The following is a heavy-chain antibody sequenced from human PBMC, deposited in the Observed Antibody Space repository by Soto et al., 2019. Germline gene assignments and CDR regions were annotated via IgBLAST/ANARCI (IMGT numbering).Heavy chain of an antibody. CDR3: ARHYSSGSRNRFDP. Sequence: SETLSLTCSVSGGSINSSSYFWGWVRQPPGKGLEWIGSIYYSGSTYYNPSLRSRVTISVDTSKNQFSLKLSSVTAADTAVFYCARHYSSGSRNRFDPWGQGTLVTVSS. V-gene: IGHV4-39*01. CDR2: IYYSGST. D-gene: IGHD6-19*01. J-gene: IGHJ5*02. CDR1: GGSINSSSYF.